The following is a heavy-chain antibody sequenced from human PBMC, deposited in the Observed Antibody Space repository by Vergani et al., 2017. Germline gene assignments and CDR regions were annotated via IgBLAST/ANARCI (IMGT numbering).Heavy chain of an antibody. CDR1: GFTFSSYW. D-gene: IGHD5-24*01. CDR2: INSDGSST. J-gene: IGHJ4*02. V-gene: IGHV3-74*01. CDR3: AREYRGYKLRRFFDY. Sequence: EVQLVESGGGLVQPGGSLRLSCAASGFTFSSYWMYWVRQAPGKGLVWVSRINSDGSSTSYADSVKGRFTISRDNAKNTLYLQMNSLRAEDTAVYYCAREYRGYKLRRFFDYWGQGTLVTVSS.